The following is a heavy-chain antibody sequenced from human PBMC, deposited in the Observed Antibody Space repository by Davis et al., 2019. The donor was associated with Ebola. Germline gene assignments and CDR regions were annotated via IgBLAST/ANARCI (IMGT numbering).Heavy chain of an antibody. Sequence: AASVKVSCKASGYTFTSYGISWVRQAPGQGLEWMGWISAYNGNTNYAQKLQGRVTMTTDTSTSTAYMELRSLRSDDTAVYYCARDEHDYGDYNWFDPWGQGTLVTVSS. CDR3: ARDEHDYGDYNWFDP. V-gene: IGHV1-18*01. CDR1: GYTFTSYG. D-gene: IGHD4-17*01. J-gene: IGHJ5*02. CDR2: ISAYNGNT.